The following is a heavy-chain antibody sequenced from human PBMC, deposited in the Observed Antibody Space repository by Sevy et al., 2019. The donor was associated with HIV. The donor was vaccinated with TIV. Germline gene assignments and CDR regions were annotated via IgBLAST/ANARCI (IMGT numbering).Heavy chain of an antibody. CDR2: ISWNSGSI. J-gene: IGHJ3*02. V-gene: IGHV3-9*01. Sequence: GGSLRLSCAASGFTFDDYAMHWVRQAPGKGLEWVSGISWNSGSIGYADSVKGRFTISRDNAKNSLYLQMNSLRAEDTAWYYCAKDGTADYGSGSSADDAFDIWGQGTMVTVSS. CDR1: GFTFDDYA. D-gene: IGHD3-10*01. CDR3: AKDGTADYGSGSSADDAFDI.